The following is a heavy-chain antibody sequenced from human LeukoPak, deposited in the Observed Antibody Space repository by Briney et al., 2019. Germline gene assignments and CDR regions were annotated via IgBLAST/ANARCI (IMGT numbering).Heavy chain of an antibody. CDR3: ARDWGHYYGSGSYLVY. J-gene: IGHJ4*02. V-gene: IGHV3-21*01. CDR2: ISSSSSYI. CDR1: GFTFSSYW. Sequence: GGSLRLSCAASGFTFSSYWMHWVRQAPGKGLEWVSSISSSSSYIYYADSVKGRFTISRDNAKNSLYLQMNSLRAEDTAVYYCARDWGHYYGSGSYLVYWGQGTLVTVSS. D-gene: IGHD3-10*01.